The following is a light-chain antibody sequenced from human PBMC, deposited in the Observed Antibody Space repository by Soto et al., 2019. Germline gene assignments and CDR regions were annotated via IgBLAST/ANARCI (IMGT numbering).Light chain of an antibody. CDR3: HQYNTYST. CDR2: KAS. CDR1: QTINSW. V-gene: IGKV1-5*03. Sequence: DIQMTQSPSTLSASVGDRVTITCRASQTINSWLAWYQQKPGQAPKLLIYKASILESGVPSRFSGSGSGTEFTLTINSLQPDDFATYYCHQYNTYSTFGQGTKVEIK. J-gene: IGKJ1*01.